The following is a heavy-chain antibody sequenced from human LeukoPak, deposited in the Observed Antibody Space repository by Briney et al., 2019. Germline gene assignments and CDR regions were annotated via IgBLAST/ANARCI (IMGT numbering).Heavy chain of an antibody. V-gene: IGHV3-23*01. CDR1: GFTFNTYA. J-gene: IGHJ4*02. CDR2: ISSSGDIT. Sequence: GGSLRLSCAASGFTFNTYAMTWVRHAPGKWLEWVSTISSSGDITYYADSVKGRFTISRDNSKNTLYLQMDGLRSEDTATYFCAKKGVRATPGNYFDPWGQGSLVTVSS. D-gene: IGHD5-24*01. CDR3: AKKGVRATPGNYFDP.